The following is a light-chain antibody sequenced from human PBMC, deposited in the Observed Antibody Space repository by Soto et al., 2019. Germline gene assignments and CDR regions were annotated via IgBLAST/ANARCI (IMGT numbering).Light chain of an antibody. CDR1: QSVKNF. V-gene: IGKV3-15*01. J-gene: IGKJ4*01. CDR3: QQHDNSPLT. CDR2: DTY. Sequence: EIVMTQSPATLSVSPGERVTLSCRASQSVKNFLAWYQQKPGQAPRLLIYDTYTRATDTPARFSGSGSGAEFTLTISSLQSEDFAVYYCQQHDNSPLTFGGGTKVEI.